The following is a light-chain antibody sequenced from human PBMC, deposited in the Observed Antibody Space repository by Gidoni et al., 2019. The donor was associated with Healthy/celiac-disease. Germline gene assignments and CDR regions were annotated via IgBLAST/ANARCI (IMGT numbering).Light chain of an antibody. V-gene: IGKV1-39*01. CDR1: QSISSY. CDR2: AAS. J-gene: IGKJ1*01. Sequence: DIQMTQSPSSLSASVGERVTITCRASQSISSYLTWYQQKPGKAAKLLIYAASSLQSGVPSRFSGSGSGTDFTLTISSLQPEDFATYYCQQSYSTPRTFGQGTKVEIK. CDR3: QQSYSTPRT.